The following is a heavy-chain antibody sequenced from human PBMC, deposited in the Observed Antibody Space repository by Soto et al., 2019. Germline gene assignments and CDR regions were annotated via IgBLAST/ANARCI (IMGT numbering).Heavy chain of an antibody. D-gene: IGHD2-8*01. CDR3: AKDLFTMVPRADV. CDR1: GFTFSNYA. Sequence: GGSLRLCCAACGFTFSNYAMGWVRQAPGTGLEWVSSISGAGGNTYYADSVKGRFTISRDNSKNALYLQMDSLRAEDTAVYYCAKDLFTMVPRADVWGQGTTVTVSS. CDR2: ISGAGGNT. V-gene: IGHV3-23*01. J-gene: IGHJ6*02.